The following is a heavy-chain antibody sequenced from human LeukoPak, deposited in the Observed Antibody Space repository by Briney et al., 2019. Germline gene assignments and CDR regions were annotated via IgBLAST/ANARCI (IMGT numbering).Heavy chain of an antibody. CDR3: AKGGYYDSSGLGDY. CDR1: GFTFGDYA. J-gene: IGHJ4*02. D-gene: IGHD3-22*01. CDR2: ISWNSGSI. Sequence: SLRLSCAAPGFTFGDYAMHWVRQAPGKGLEWVSGISWNSGSIGYADSVKGRFTISRDNAKNSLYLQMNSLRAEDMALYYCAKGGYYDSSGLGDYWGQGTLVTVSS. V-gene: IGHV3-9*03.